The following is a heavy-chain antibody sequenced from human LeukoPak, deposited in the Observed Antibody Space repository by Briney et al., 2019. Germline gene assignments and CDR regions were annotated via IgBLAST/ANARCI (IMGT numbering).Heavy chain of an antibody. Sequence: ASVKVSCKASGYTFTGYYMHWVRQAPGQGLEWMGIINSSGGSTSYAQKFQGRVTMTRDMSTSTVYMELSSLRSEDTAVYYCARGHYCSSTSCHEVDYWGQGTLVTVSS. V-gene: IGHV1-46*01. CDR2: INSSGGST. CDR1: GYTFTGYY. J-gene: IGHJ4*02. D-gene: IGHD2-2*01. CDR3: ARGHYCSSTSCHEVDY.